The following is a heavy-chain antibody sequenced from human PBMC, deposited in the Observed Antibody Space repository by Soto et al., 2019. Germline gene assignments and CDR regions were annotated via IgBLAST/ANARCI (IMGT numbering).Heavy chain of an antibody. CDR1: GFTFSNVW. V-gene: IGHV3-15*01. J-gene: IGHJ3*02. D-gene: IGHD3-3*01. CDR2: IKRKTDGETT. CDR3: ATSEWNDAFDI. Sequence: EVQQVESGGGLVKPGGSLRLSCAASGFTFSNVWMTWIRQAPGKGLEWVGRIKRKTDGETTDYGAPVKGRFTVSRDDSKNTLYLQMNSLKTEDTGLYYCATSEWNDAFDIWGHGTMVTVSS.